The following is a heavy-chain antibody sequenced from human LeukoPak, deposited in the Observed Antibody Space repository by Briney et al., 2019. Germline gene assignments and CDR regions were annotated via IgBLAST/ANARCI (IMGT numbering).Heavy chain of an antibody. CDR1: GGSFSGYY. CDR3: ARGDFWSGYDNRCDP. CDR2: INHSGST. V-gene: IGHV4-34*01. Sequence: SETLSLTCAVYGGSFSGYYWSWIRQPPGKGLEWIGEINHSGSTNYNPSLKSRVTISVDTSKNQFSLKLSSVTAADTAVYYCARGDFWSGYDNRCDPWGQGTLVTVSS. D-gene: IGHD3-3*01. J-gene: IGHJ5*02.